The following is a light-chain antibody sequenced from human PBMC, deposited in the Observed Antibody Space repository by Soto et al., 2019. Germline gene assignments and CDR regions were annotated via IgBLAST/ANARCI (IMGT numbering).Light chain of an antibody. CDR1: QIISNY. CDR2: AAS. V-gene: IGKV1-39*01. Sequence: DIQMTQSPSSLSASVGDRVTITCRASQIISNYLNWYKHKPGRGPELLIYAASSLQSGVPSRFSGSGSGTDFTLTISSLQPEDFATYYCQQTYSIPYTFGQGTKVDI. J-gene: IGKJ2*01. CDR3: QQTYSIPYT.